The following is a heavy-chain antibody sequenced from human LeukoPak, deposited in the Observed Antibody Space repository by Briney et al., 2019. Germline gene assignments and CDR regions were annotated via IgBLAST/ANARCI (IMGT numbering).Heavy chain of an antibody. D-gene: IGHD3-10*01. CDR3: ARFYGSGSNWFDP. V-gene: IGHV4-61*05. Sequence: SETLSLTCTVSGGSIRSSSYYWGWIRQPPGKGLELIGYISYSGSTNYNPSLKSRVTISVDTSKNQFSLKLSSVTAADTAVYYCARFYGSGSNWFDPWGQGTLVTVSS. J-gene: IGHJ5*02. CDR2: ISYSGST. CDR1: GGSIRSSSYY.